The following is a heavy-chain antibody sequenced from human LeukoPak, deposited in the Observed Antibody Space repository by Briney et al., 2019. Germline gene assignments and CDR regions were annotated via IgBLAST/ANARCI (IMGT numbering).Heavy chain of an antibody. Sequence: GGSLRLSCAASGFTFSSYWMTWVRQAPGKGLEWVAHIKQDGSEKYYVDSVKGRFTISRDNAKNSVYLQMNSLRAEDTAVYYCARIGYSYGPLGYYYYMDVWGKGTTVTISS. D-gene: IGHD5-18*01. J-gene: IGHJ6*03. CDR3: ARIGYSYGPLGYYYYMDV. V-gene: IGHV3-7*01. CDR1: GFTFSSYW. CDR2: IKQDGSEK.